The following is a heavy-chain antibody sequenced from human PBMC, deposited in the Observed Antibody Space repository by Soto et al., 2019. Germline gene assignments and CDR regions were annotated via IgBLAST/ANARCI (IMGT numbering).Heavy chain of an antibody. CDR1: GGSISSSSYY. J-gene: IGHJ5*02. V-gene: IGHV4-39*01. Sequence: SETLSLTCTVSGGSISSSSYYWGWIRQPPGKGLEWIGNVYYSGSTYYNPSLKSRVVISIDTSMNQFSLRLNSLTAADRSVYYCARGVTVFGLVSRFWFDPWGQGTVVTVSS. D-gene: IGHD3-3*01. CDR3: ARGVTVFGLVSRFWFDP. CDR2: VYYSGST.